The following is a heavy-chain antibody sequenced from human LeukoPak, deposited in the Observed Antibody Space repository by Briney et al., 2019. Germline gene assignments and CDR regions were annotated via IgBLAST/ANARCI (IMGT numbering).Heavy chain of an antibody. CDR1: GVTLSDYY. Sequence: PGGSPRLSCAASGVTLSDYYISWVRRAAGQGLGGVSYIGSSGSTIHYADSVKGRFTISRDNAKNSLYLPMNSLRAEHTAVYYCARAPLRFLEWLLPADAFDIWGQGTMVTVSS. D-gene: IGHD3-3*01. V-gene: IGHV3-11*01. J-gene: IGHJ3*02. CDR2: IGSSGSTI. CDR3: ARAPLRFLEWLLPADAFDI.